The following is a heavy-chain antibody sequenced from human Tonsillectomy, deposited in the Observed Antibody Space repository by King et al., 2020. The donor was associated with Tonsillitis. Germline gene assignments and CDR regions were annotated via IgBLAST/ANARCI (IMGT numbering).Heavy chain of an antibody. CDR1: GFTFDDYA. J-gene: IGHJ4*02. CDR2: ISWNSGSI. D-gene: IGHD5-12*01. CDR3: AKDSGYDSFYYFDY. V-gene: IGHV3-9*01. Sequence: VQLVESGGGLVQPDRSLRLSCAASGFTFDDYAMHWVRQAPGKGLEWVSGISWNSGSIGYADSVKGRFTISRDNAKNSLYLQMNSLRAEDTALYYCAKDSGYDSFYYFDYWGQGTLVTVSS.